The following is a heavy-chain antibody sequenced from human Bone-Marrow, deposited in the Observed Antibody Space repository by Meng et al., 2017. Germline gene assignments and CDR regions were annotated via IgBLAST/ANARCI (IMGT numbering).Heavy chain of an antibody. Sequence: SQTRSLTGAVYGGSFSGYYWSWIRQPPGKGLEWIGEINHSGSTNYNPSLKSRVTISVDTSKNQFSLKLSSVTAADTAVYYCARGKWELLGIDYWGQGTLVTVSS. CDR3: ARGKWELLGIDY. CDR2: INHSGST. D-gene: IGHD1-26*01. J-gene: IGHJ4*02. V-gene: IGHV4-34*01. CDR1: GGSFSGYY.